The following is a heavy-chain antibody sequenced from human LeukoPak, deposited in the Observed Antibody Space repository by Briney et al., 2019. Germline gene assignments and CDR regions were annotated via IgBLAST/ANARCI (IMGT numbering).Heavy chain of an antibody. CDR1: RFTFSSYG. Sequence: GGSLRLSCAASRFTFSSYGMHWVRQAPGKGLEWVSAFSGSGVSTYYADSVKGRFTISRDNSKNTLYLQMNSLRAEDTAVYYCAKGGSSSWDYFDHWGQGTLVTVSS. V-gene: IGHV3-23*01. D-gene: IGHD6-13*01. CDR3: AKGGSSSWDYFDH. CDR2: FSGSGVST. J-gene: IGHJ4*02.